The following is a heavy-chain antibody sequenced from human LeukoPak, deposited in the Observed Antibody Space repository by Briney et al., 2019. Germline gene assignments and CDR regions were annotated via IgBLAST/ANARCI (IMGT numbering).Heavy chain of an antibody. V-gene: IGHV1-2*02. CDR1: GYTFTGYY. J-gene: IGHJ4*02. D-gene: IGHD2-15*01. CDR2: INPNSGGT. Sequence: ASVKVSCKASGYTFTGYYMHWVRQAPGQGLEWMGWINPNSGGTNYAQKFQGRVTMTRDTSISTAYMERSRLRSDDTAVYYCARDPIPQTVVAATSFDYWGQGALVTVCS. CDR3: ARDPIPQTVVAATSFDY.